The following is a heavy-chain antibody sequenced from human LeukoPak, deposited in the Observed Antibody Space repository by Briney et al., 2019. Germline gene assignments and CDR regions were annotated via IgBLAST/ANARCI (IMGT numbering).Heavy chain of an antibody. CDR2: IKQDGSEK. D-gene: IGHD6-13*01. V-gene: IGHV3-7*01. CDR3: ASWEGSSWFDY. Sequence: GGSLRLSCAGSGFTFSRYWMSWVRQAPGKGLEWVANIKQDGSEKSYVDSVKSRFTFSRDNAKNSLYLQMDSLRAEDTAVYYCASWEGSSWFDYWGQGTLVTVSS. J-gene: IGHJ4*02. CDR1: GFTFSRYW.